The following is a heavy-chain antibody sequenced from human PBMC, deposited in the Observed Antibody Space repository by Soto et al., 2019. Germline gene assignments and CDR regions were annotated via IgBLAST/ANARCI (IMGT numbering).Heavy chain of an antibody. J-gene: IGHJ4*02. D-gene: IGHD3-3*02. V-gene: IGHV4-31*03. CDR2: IFYSGSF. CDR1: GGSISSVTSY. Sequence: QVQLQESGPGLVKPSQTLSLTGTVSGGSISSVTSYWSWIRQRPGKGLAWIGYIFYSGSFYYTPSIRGRVMILADKSKNQFTLRLSSVTAADTAVYYCSRAPATPYIFGVALPYFFDYWGQGTLVTVSS. CDR3: SRAPATPYIFGVALPYFFDY.